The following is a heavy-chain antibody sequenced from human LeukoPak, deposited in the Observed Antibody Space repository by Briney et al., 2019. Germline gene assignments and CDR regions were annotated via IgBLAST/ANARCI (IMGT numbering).Heavy chain of an antibody. J-gene: IGHJ4*02. CDR3: ARGRRFLEWLIKVLCVFDY. V-gene: IGHV1-18*01. Sequence: ASVKVSCKASGYTFTSYGISWVRQAPGQGLEWMGWISAYNGNTNYAQKLQGRVTMTTDTSTSTAYMELRSLRSDDTAVYYCARGRRFLEWLIKVLCVFDYWGQGTLVTVSS. D-gene: IGHD3-3*01. CDR2: ISAYNGNT. CDR1: GYTFTSYG.